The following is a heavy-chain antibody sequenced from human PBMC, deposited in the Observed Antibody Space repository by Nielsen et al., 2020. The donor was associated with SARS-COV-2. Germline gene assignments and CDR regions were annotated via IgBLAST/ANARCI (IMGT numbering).Heavy chain of an antibody. D-gene: IGHD1-26*01. Sequence: WIRQPPGKGLEWIGYIYYSGSTNYNPSLKSRVTISVDTSKNQFSLKLSSVTAADTAVYYCARQSPSGSYPEVYRIDPWGQGTLVTVSS. J-gene: IGHJ5*02. V-gene: IGHV4-59*08. CDR2: IYYSGST. CDR3: ARQSPSGSYPEVYRIDP.